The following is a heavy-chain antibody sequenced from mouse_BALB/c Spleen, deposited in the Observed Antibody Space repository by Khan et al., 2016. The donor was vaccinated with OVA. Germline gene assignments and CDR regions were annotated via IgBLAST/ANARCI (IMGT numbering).Heavy chain of an antibody. CDR2: INPSTAYT. Sequence: VELVESGAELAKPGASVKMSCKASGYTFTNYWILWVKQRPGQGLEWIGYINPSTAYTEYNQNFKDKATLTADKSSRTAYMQLSSLTSEDAAVYYCARRGLRGYLYYWGQGTTVTVSA. D-gene: IGHD1-1*01. J-gene: IGHJ2*01. V-gene: IGHV1-7*01. CDR1: GYTFTNYW. CDR3: ARRGLRGYLYY.